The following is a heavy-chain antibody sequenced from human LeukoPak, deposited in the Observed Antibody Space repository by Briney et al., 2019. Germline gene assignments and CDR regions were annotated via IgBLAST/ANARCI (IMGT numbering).Heavy chain of an antibody. CDR2: IKPDGSSI. Sequence: GGSLRLSCAASGFTFGSYWMNCVRQAPGKGLVWVARIKPDGSSISSADSVKGRFTISRDNAKNTLYLQMNSLRAEDTAVYYCATLYAGSTDYWGRGTLVTVSS. CDR3: ATLYAGSTDY. CDR1: GFTFGSYW. V-gene: IGHV3-74*01. J-gene: IGHJ4*02. D-gene: IGHD2-8*01.